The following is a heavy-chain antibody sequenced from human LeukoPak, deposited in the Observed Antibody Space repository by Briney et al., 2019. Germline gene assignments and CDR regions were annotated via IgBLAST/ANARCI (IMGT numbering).Heavy chain of an antibody. CDR3: ARDKGREAYTSSWSVGSFDI. V-gene: IGHV7-4-1*02. CDR2: ININTGNP. Sequence: ASVKVSCKASGYTFTSYAMNWVRQAPGQGLEWMGWININTGNPTYAQGFTGRFVFSLDTSVSTAYLQISSLKAEDTAVYYCARDKGREAYTSSWSVGSFDIWGQGTMVTVSS. J-gene: IGHJ3*02. D-gene: IGHD6-13*01. CDR1: GYTFTSYA.